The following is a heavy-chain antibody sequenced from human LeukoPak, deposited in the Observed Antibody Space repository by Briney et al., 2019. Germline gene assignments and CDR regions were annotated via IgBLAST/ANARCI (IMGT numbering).Heavy chain of an antibody. Sequence: SETLSLTCTVSGGSISSYYWSRIRQPPGKGLEWIGYIYYSGSTNYNPSLKSRVTISVDTSKNQFSLKLSSVTAADTAVYYCARLVDTAMVSHWGQGTLVTVSS. CDR2: IYYSGST. J-gene: IGHJ4*02. CDR1: GGSISSYY. D-gene: IGHD5-18*01. V-gene: IGHV4-59*08. CDR3: ARLVDTAMVSH.